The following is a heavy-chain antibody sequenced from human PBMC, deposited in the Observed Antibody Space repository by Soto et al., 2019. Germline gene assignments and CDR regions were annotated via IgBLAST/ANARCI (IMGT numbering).Heavy chain of an antibody. CDR3: ATWVYSGYDSKRFFYFDY. J-gene: IGHJ4*02. Sequence: SVKVSCKASGGTFSSYTISWVRQAPGQGLEWMGRIIPILGIANYAQKFQGRVTITADKSTSTAYMELSSLRSEDTAVYYCATWVYSGYDSKRFFYFDYWGQGTLVTVSS. D-gene: IGHD5-12*01. V-gene: IGHV1-69*02. CDR1: GGTFSSYT. CDR2: IIPILGIA.